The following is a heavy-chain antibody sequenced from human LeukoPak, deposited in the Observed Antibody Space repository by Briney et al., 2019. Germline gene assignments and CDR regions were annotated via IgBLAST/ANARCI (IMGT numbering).Heavy chain of an antibody. V-gene: IGHV3-23*01. CDR2: ISGSGDST. D-gene: IGHD1-14*01. J-gene: IGHJ4*02. CDR1: GFTFSGYA. Sequence: GGSLRLSCAASGFTFSGYAMNWVRQAPGKGLEWVSAISGSGDSTYYADSVKGRFTISRDNSKNSLYLQMNSLRAEDTAVYHCAKDRSNTPTEAFHYWGQRPLVTVST. CDR3: AKDRSNTPTEAFHY.